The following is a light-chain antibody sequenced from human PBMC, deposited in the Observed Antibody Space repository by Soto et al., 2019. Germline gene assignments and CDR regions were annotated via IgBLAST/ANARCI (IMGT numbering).Light chain of an antibody. J-gene: IGLJ2*01. CDR2: EVS. Sequence: QSALTQPPSASGSPGQSVTISCTGTSSDIGAYNYVSWYQQHPGKAPKLMISEVSKRPSGVPDRFSGSKSGNTASLPVSGLQAEDEADYYCSSYAGSNNVVFGGGTKLTVL. CDR3: SSYAGSNNVV. V-gene: IGLV2-8*01. CDR1: SSDIGAYNY.